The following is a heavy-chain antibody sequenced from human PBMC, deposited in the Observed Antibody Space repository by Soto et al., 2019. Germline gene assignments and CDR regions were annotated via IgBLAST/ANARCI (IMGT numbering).Heavy chain of an antibody. CDR3: ARLVPGLLDYYMDV. V-gene: IGHV4-59*08. CDR2: IYYSGST. CDR1: GGSISSYY. D-gene: IGHD2-15*01. Sequence: SDTLSLTCTVSGGSISSYYWSWIRQPPGKGLEWIGYIYYSGSTNYNPSLKSRVTISVDTSKNQFSLKLSSVTAADTAVYYCARLVPGLLDYYMDVWGKGTTVTVSS. J-gene: IGHJ6*03.